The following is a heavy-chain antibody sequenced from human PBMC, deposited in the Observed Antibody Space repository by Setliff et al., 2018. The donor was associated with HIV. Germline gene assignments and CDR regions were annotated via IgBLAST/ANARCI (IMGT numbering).Heavy chain of an antibody. D-gene: IGHD2-8*01. Sequence: SVKVSCKASGGAPNIYSISWVRQAPGQGLEWMGRIIPGLGTSVYAQKFQVRFTMTADRSTDTAYMELSGLRSEDTAIYYCVLYSTGASRFDYWGQGTLVTVSS. J-gene: IGHJ4*02. CDR2: IIPGLGTS. V-gene: IGHV1-69*08. CDR1: GGAPNIYS. CDR3: VLYSTGASRFDY.